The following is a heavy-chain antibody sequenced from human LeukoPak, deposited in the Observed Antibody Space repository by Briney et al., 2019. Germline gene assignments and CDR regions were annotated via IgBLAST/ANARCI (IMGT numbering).Heavy chain of an antibody. CDR1: GDSISSHY. V-gene: IGHV4-59*11. CDR2: IYYSGST. CDR3: ARMRDWFDP. J-gene: IGHJ5*02. Sequence: SETLSLTCTVSGDSISSHYWSWIRQPPGKGLEWIGYIYYSGSTNYNPSPKSRVTISVDTSKNQFSLKLGSVTAADTAVYYCARMRDWFDPWGQGTLVTVSS.